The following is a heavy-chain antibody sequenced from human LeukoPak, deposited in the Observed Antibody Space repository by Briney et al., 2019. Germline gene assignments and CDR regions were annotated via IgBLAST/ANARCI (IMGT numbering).Heavy chain of an antibody. Sequence: SQTLSLTCTVSGGSISSGGYYWSWIRQHPGKGLEWIGYIYYSGSTYYNPSLRSRVTISVDTSKNQFSLKLSSVTAADTAVYYCARGYYDFWSGYHTDTWGQGTLVTVSS. CDR1: GGSISSGGYY. D-gene: IGHD3-3*01. V-gene: IGHV4-31*03. CDR2: IYYSGST. J-gene: IGHJ5*02. CDR3: ARGYYDFWSGYHTDT.